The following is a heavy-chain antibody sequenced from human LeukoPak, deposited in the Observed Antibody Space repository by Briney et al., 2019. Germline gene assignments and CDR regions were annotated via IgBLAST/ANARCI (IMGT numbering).Heavy chain of an antibody. CDR2: ISNSGSMI. J-gene: IGHJ4*02. V-gene: IGHV3-48*02. CDR1: GLTFSSYN. Sequence: GGSLRLSCAVSGLTFSSYNMNWVRQAPGKGLEWVSYISNSGSMIYYADSVKGRFTLSRDNAKNPLYLQMNSLRDEDTAVYYCARGPISGWPADYWGQGTLVTVSS. D-gene: IGHD6-19*01. CDR3: ARGPISGWPADY.